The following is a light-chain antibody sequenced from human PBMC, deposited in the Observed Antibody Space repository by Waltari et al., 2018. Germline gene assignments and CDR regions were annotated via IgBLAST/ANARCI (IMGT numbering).Light chain of an antibody. CDR3: QVWDDITNSGV. Sequence: YVVTQPPSLSVAPGKTATLTCGGQNIETKSVNWYQQKPGQAHVLVMFYDSDRPAGIPDRFSGSNSGNTATLTITWVEDGDEADYHCQVWDDITNSGVFGGGTRLTVL. J-gene: IGLJ3*02. CDR2: YDS. V-gene: IGLV3-21*01. CDR1: NIETKS.